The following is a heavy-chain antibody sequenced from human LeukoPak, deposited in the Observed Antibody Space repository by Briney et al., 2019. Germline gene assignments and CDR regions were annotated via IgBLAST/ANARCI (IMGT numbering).Heavy chain of an antibody. CDR1: GFSFNQHA. Sequence: GGSLRLSCVGSGFSFNQHAAAWVRQAPGKALEWVAGMIGNGATYLADSVKGRFVISRDNSKNTVYLQMNSLRAEDTALYFCAKDKIVGDGRWDFDYWGQGTPVTVSS. V-gene: IGHV3-23*01. CDR2: MIGNGAT. J-gene: IGHJ4*02. CDR3: AKDKIVGDGRWDFDY. D-gene: IGHD3-10*01.